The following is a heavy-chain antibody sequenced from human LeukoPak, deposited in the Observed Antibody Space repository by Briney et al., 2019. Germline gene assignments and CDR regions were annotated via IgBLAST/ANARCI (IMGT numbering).Heavy chain of an antibody. Sequence: SETLSLTCTVSGDSMTGYYWSGIRQSPGEGLDWIGYIFYSGGTKDNRSLQSRVCVSVETSKKQFSLRLRSVTAADTAVYYCARHASAGTYRNFFDVWGPGALVTVSS. CDR2: IFYSGGT. D-gene: IGHD3-16*02. J-gene: IGHJ5*02. CDR1: GDSMTGYY. CDR3: ARHASAGTYRNFFDV. V-gene: IGHV4-59*08.